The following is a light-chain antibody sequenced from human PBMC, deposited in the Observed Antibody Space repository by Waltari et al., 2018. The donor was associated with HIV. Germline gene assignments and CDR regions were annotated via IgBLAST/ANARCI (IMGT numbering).Light chain of an antibody. V-gene: IGKV1D-16*01. CDR3: QQYKSYPRT. J-gene: IGKJ4*01. CDR1: QGITSW. CDR2: DSS. Sequence: DIQMTQSPSSLFAYVGNRVPITCRASQGITSWVAWYQHKPGKAPRSLIYDSSNLQSGVPSRFSGSGSGTNFTLIISNLQPEDLATYYCQQYKSYPRTFGGGTKVEIK.